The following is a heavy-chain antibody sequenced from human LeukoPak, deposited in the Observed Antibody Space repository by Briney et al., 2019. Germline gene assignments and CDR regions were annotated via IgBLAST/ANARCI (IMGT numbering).Heavy chain of an antibody. V-gene: IGHV5-51*01. CDR3: ARHDNYRGTDY. CDR2: IYPGDSET. J-gene: IGHJ4*02. CDR1: GYSFTDYW. D-gene: IGHD4-11*01. Sequence: GESLKISCKGSGYSFTDYWIAWVRQMPGKGLEWMGIIYPGDSETRYSPSFQGQVTVSADESISTAFLQWSSLKASDTAMYYCARHDNYRGTDYWGQGTLVTVSS.